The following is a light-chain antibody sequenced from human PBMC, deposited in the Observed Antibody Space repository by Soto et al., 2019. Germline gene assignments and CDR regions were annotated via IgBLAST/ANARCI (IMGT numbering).Light chain of an antibody. CDR1: SSDVGGYNY. Sequence: QSALTQPPSASGSPGQSVTISCTGTSSDVGGYNYVSWYQQHPGKAPKLMIYEVNKRPSGVPDRFSGSKSGNTASLTVSGLQAEDEADYYCSSFAGSNFYVVFGGGTQLTVL. CDR2: EVN. V-gene: IGLV2-8*01. CDR3: SSFAGSNFYVV. J-gene: IGLJ2*01.